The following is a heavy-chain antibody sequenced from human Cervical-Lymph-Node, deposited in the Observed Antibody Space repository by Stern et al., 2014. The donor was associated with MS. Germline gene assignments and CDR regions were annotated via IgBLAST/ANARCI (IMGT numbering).Heavy chain of an antibody. V-gene: IGHV3-74*01. CDR2: INSDESST. CDR3: ARVVVPTIRNGMDV. J-gene: IGHJ6*02. CDR1: GFTFSSYW. D-gene: IGHD2-2*01. Sequence: EVQLVESGGGLVQPGGSLRLSCAASGFTFSSYWMHWVRQAPGKGLVWVSRINSDESSTNYADSVKGRFTISRDNAKNTLYLQMNSLRAEDTAVYYCARVVVPTIRNGMDVWGQGTTVTVSS.